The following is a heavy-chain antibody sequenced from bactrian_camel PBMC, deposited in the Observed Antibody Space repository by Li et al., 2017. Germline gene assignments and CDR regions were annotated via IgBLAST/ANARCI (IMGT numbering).Heavy chain of an antibody. D-gene: IGHD6*01. CDR2: IDTSGGT. Sequence: VQLVESGGGSVQAGGSLKLSCVVSGYNTYYMAWFRQAPGKEREGVAFIDTSGGTNYAYSVAGRFTISRDNAKNTLYLQMNSLKPEDTAMYYCAADTVRWTCSWFKTDYPHWGQGTQVTVS. V-gene: IGHV3S53*01. CDR3: AADTVRWTCSWFKTDYPH. CDR1: GYNTYY. J-gene: IGHJ4*01.